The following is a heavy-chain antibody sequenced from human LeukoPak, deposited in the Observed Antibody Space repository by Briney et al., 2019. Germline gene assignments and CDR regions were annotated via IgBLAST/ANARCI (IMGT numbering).Heavy chain of an antibody. Sequence: PSETLSLTCTVSGGSISNFYWSWIRQPAGKGLEWIGRISTSGNTDYNPYLKSRVTMSVDTSKNQFSLKLSSVTAADTALYYCARACITLVRGANNWFDPWGQGTLVTVSS. CDR2: ISTSGNT. J-gene: IGHJ5*02. D-gene: IGHD3-10*01. CDR3: ARACITLVRGANNWFDP. CDR1: GGSISNFY. V-gene: IGHV4-4*07.